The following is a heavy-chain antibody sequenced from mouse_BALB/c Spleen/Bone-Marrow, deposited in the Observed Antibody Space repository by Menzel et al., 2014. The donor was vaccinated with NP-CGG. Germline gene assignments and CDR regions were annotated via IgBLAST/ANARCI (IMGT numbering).Heavy chain of an antibody. V-gene: IGHV14-3*02. J-gene: IGHJ3*01. D-gene: IGHD1-1*01. Sequence: VQLQHSGAELVKPGASVKLSCIASGFNIKDTYMHWVKQRPEQGLEWIGRIDPANGNTKYDPKFQGKATITADTSSNTAYLQLSSLTSEDTAVYYCANYYYGSSLFAYWGQGTLVTVSA. CDR1: GFNIKDTY. CDR2: IDPANGNT. CDR3: ANYYYGSSLFAY.